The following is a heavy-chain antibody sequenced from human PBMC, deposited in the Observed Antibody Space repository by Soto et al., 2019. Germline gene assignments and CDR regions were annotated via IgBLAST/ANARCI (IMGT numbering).Heavy chain of an antibody. Sequence: ASETLSLTCTVSGGSISSGDYYWSWIRQPPGKGLEWIGYIYYSGSTYYNPSLKSRVTISVDTSKNQFSLKLSSVTAADTAVYYCARTQQLGSFDYWGQGTLVTVSS. V-gene: IGHV4-30-4*01. D-gene: IGHD6-13*01. CDR3: ARTQQLGSFDY. J-gene: IGHJ4*02. CDR2: IYYSGST. CDR1: GGSISSGDYY.